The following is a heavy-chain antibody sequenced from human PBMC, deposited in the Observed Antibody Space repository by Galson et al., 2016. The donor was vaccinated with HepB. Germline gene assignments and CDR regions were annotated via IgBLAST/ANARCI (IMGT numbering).Heavy chain of an antibody. Sequence: SLRLSCAASGFTFSSYATHWVRQAPGKGLEYVSAISSSGGSTYYADSVKGRFTISRDNSKNTLYLQMSSLRAEDTAVYYCVKDLTGWQPHYWGQGTLVTVSS. CDR3: VKDLTGWQPHY. J-gene: IGHJ4*02. CDR2: ISSSGGST. V-gene: IGHV3-64D*09. CDR1: GFTFSSYA. D-gene: IGHD2-15*01.